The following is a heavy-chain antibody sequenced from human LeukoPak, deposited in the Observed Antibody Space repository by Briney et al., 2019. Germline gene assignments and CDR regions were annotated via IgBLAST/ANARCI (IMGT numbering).Heavy chain of an antibody. V-gene: IGHV5-51*01. D-gene: IGHD6-25*01. Sequence: GESLKISCQASGYKFTNYWIGWVRQMPGKGLEWMGGIFLADSDTRYSPSFEGQVTISPDKSIYTAYLQWSSLQTSDTAIYYCATHEVTAAAGTEFDSWGQGTLVTVSS. CDR3: ATHEVTAAAGTEFDS. CDR2: IFLADSDT. CDR1: GYKFTNYW. J-gene: IGHJ4*02.